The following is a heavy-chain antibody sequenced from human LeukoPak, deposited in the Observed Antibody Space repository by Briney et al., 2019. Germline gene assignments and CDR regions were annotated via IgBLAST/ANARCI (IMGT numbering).Heavy chain of an antibody. V-gene: IGHV3-48*01. CDR2: ISSSSSTI. D-gene: IGHD6-13*01. CDR1: GFTFSSYS. Sequence: PGGSLRLSCAASGFTFSSYSMNWVRQAPGKGLEWVSYISSSSSTIYYADSVKGRFTISRDNAKNSLYLQMNNLRAEDTAVYYCARDGTQRRYSSSWYVDYWGQGTLVTVSS. CDR3: ARDGTQRRYSSSWYVDY. J-gene: IGHJ4*02.